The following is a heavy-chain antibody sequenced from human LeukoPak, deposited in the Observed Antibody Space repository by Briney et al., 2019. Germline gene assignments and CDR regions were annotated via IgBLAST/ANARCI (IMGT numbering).Heavy chain of an antibody. CDR3: AREGHYYDSSGYYSKGLDY. CDR1: GFTFSSYS. Sequence: PGGSLRLSCAASGFTFSSYSMNWVRQAPGKGLEWVSSISSSSSYIYYADSVKGRFTISRDNAKNSLYLQMNSLRAEDTAVYYCAREGHYYDSSGYYSKGLDYWGQGTLVTVSS. CDR2: ISSSSSYI. J-gene: IGHJ4*02. V-gene: IGHV3-21*01. D-gene: IGHD3-22*01.